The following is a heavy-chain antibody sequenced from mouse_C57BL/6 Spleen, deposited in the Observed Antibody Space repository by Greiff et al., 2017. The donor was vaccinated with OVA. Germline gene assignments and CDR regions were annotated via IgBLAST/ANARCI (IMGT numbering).Heavy chain of an antibody. Sequence: QVQLKQPGAELVKPGASVKLSCKASGYTFTSYWMQWVKQRPGQGLEWIGEIDPSDSYTNYNQKFKGKATLTVDTSSSTAYMQLSSLTSEDSAVYYCARSAYYYGTPYYFDYWGQGTTLTVSS. J-gene: IGHJ2*01. CDR2: IDPSDSYT. V-gene: IGHV1-50*01. D-gene: IGHD1-1*01. CDR1: GYTFTSYW. CDR3: ARSAYYYGTPYYFDY.